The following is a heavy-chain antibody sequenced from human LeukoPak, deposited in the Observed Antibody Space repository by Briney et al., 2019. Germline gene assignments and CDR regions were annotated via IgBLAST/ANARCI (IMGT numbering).Heavy chain of an antibody. Sequence: GESLKISCKGSGYSFTSYWIGWVRQMPGKGLEWMGIIYPGDSDTRYSPSFQGQVTISADKSISTAYLQWSSLKASGTAMYYCARHPHDSSGYYDYWGQGTLVTVSS. CDR1: GYSFTSYW. J-gene: IGHJ4*02. V-gene: IGHV5-51*01. CDR3: ARHPHDSSGYYDY. D-gene: IGHD3-22*01. CDR2: IYPGDSDT.